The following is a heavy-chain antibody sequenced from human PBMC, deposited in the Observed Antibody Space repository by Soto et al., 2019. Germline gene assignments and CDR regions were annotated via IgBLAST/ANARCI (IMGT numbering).Heavy chain of an antibody. CDR1: GFTFSSYA. J-gene: IGHJ6*02. V-gene: IGHV3-7*03. CDR2: IKQDGSEK. D-gene: IGHD6-6*01. CDR3: SRSNSIADRHEDYYYGMDV. Sequence: GVSLRLSCAASGFTFSSYAMSWVRQAPGKGLEWVANIKQDGSEKYYVDSVKGRFTISRDNAKNSLYLQMNSLRAEDTAVYYCSRSNSIADRHEDYYYGMDVWGQGTTVTVS.